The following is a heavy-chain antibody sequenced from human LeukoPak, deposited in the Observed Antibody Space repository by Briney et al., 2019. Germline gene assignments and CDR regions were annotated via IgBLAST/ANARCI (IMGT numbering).Heavy chain of an antibody. CDR1: GYTFTDYY. CDR2: IRYHGSDK. J-gene: IGHJ4*02. D-gene: IGHD2-2*01. CDR3: ARSPTSWYFDY. Sequence: SCKASGYTFTDYYMHWVRQAPGKGLEWVAFIRYHGSDKYYADSVKGRFTISRDNSKNTLYLQMNSLRPEDTSVYFCARSPTSWYFDYWGQGTLVTVSS. V-gene: IGHV3-30*02.